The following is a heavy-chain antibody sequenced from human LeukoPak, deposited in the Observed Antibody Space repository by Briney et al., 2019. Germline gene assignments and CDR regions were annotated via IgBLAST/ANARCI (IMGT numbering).Heavy chain of an antibody. Sequence: GGSLRLSCAASGFTFSSYWMHWVRQVPGKGLVWVARINTGGSSITYADSVKGRFTISRDNSKNTLYMQMNSVRAKDTAVYYCAKAPENLNGWYYGDYWGQGTLVTVSS. CDR2: INTGGSSI. J-gene: IGHJ4*02. CDR1: GFTFSSYW. D-gene: IGHD6-19*01. CDR3: AKAPENLNGWYYGDY. V-gene: IGHV3-74*01.